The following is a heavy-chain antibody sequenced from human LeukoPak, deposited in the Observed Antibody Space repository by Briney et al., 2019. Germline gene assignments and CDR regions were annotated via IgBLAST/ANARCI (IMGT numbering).Heavy chain of an antibody. Sequence: SETLSLTCTVSGGSISSYYWSWIRQPPGKGLEWIGYIYYSGSTNYNPSLKSRATISVDTSKNQFSLKLSSVTAADTAVYYCARGGRGYSGYDYWFDPWGQGTLVTVSS. CDR2: IYYSGST. V-gene: IGHV4-59*01. CDR3: ARGGRGYSGYDYWFDP. D-gene: IGHD5-12*01. J-gene: IGHJ5*02. CDR1: GGSISSYY.